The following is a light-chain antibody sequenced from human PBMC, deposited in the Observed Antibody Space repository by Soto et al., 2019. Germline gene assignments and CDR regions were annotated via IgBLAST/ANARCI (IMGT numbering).Light chain of an antibody. Sequence: DIQMTQSPSSLSASVGDRVTITCRASQSVSRYVNWYQQKPGKAPKFLIYAATSLQSGVPSRFSGSGSGTDVTLTISSLQPEDFATYYCQQSSSTPRTFGQGTRVEIK. J-gene: IGKJ1*01. CDR3: QQSSSTPRT. V-gene: IGKV1-39*01. CDR2: AAT. CDR1: QSVSRY.